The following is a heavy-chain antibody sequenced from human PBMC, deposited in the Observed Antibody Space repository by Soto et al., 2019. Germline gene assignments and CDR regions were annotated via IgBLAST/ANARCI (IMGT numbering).Heavy chain of an antibody. V-gene: IGHV3-23*01. J-gene: IGHJ4*02. D-gene: IGHD2-21*02. CDR1: AFTFSSYA. CDR3: AKGRASDCPGCTQDY. Sequence: EVQLLESGGGLAQPGGSLRLSCAASAFTFSSYAMSWVRQAPGKGLEWVSAVSGSGDSTYYADSVKGRVTISRDNSKNTLYRQMSSLRAEDTAVYYCAKGRASDCPGCTQDYWGKGTLVTVSS. CDR2: VSGSGDST.